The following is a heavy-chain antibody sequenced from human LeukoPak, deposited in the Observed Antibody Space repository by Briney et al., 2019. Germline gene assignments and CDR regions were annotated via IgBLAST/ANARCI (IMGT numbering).Heavy chain of an antibody. CDR3: ARDRAEGKTWVEFDP. CDR1: GFIVNSYA. CDR2: IYSDGVT. V-gene: IGHV3-66*02. J-gene: IGHJ5*02. Sequence: GGSLRLSCAASGFIVNSYAMSWVRQAPGKGLAWVSLIYSDGVTQYADSVKGRFTISRDNSKNTLYLQMKSLRDEDTAVYFCARDRAEGKTWVEFDPWGQGNLGTVSS.